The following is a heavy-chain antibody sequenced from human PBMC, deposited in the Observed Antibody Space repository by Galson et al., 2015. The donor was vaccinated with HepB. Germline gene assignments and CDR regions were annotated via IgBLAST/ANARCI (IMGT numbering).Heavy chain of an antibody. Sequence: CAISGDSVSSNSAAWNWIRQSPSRGLEWLGRTYYRSKWYNDYAVSVKSRITINPDTSKNQFSLQLNSVTPEDTAVYYCARDLRRMAIPKDAFDIWGQGTMVTVSS. D-gene: IGHD2-2*02. V-gene: IGHV6-1*01. CDR2: TYYRSKWYN. J-gene: IGHJ3*02. CDR1: GDSVSSNSAA. CDR3: ARDLRRMAIPKDAFDI.